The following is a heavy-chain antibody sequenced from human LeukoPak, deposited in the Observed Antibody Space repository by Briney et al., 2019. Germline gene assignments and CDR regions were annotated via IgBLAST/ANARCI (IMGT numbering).Heavy chain of an antibody. CDR3: ARAPIRSAPFDY. D-gene: IGHD5-24*01. CDR2: IYHSGST. Sequence: SQTLSLTCAVSGGSISSGGYSWSWIRQPPGKGLEWIGYIYHSGSTYYNPSLKSRVTISVDRSKNQFSLKLSSVTAADTAVYYCARAPIRSAPFDYWGQGTLVTVSS. CDR1: GGSISSGGYS. V-gene: IGHV4-30-2*01. J-gene: IGHJ4*02.